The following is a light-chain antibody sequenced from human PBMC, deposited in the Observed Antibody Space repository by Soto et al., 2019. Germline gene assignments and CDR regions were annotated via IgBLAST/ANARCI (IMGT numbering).Light chain of an antibody. CDR3: SSYTSSSTLYD. Sequence: QSVLTQPASVSGSPGQSITISCTGTSSDIGNYNYVSWYQQHPGKAPKLMIYEVSNRPSGVSNRFSGSKSGNTASLTISGLQAEDEADYYCSSYTSSSTLYDFGTGTQLTVL. V-gene: IGLV2-14*03. CDR1: SSDIGNYNY. J-gene: IGLJ1*01. CDR2: EVS.